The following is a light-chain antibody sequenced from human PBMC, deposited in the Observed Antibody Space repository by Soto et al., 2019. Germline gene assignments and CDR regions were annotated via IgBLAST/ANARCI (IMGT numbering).Light chain of an antibody. CDR3: EQFRSSPLT. CDR1: QSISINY. Sequence: VWRQTQRKSALSRGRIDTLSCRASQSISINYLAWYQQKPGQAPRLLIYGASSRASGIPDRFSGSGSGTDFALTISSVEPEDFAVYYCEQFRSSPLTFGGGTKVDIK. J-gene: IGKJ4*01. V-gene: IGKV3-20*01. CDR2: GAS.